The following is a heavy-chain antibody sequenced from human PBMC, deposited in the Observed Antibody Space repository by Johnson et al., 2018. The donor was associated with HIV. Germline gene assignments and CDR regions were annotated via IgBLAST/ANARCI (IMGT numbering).Heavy chain of an antibody. J-gene: IGHJ3*02. V-gene: IGHV3-30*18. Sequence: QVQLVVSGGGVVQPGRSLRLSCAASGFSFSRYAMHWVRQSPGKGLDCVAVLSFDGGDKYYADSVEGRLTISRDNSTSTFFLQMNRLTPEDTGVYYCAKERRAPRAFDIWGQGTMVTVSS. CDR2: LSFDGGDK. CDR3: AKERRAPRAFDI. D-gene: IGHD3-10*01. CDR1: GFSFSRYA.